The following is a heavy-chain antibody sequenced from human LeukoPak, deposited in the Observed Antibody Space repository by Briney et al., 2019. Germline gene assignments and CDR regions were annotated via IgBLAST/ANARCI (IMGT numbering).Heavy chain of an antibody. CDR1: GGSISSGDYY. CDR3: ARDYYGSGKYYYYGMDV. CDR2: IYYSGST. D-gene: IGHD3-10*01. Sequence: ESSQTLSLTCTVSGGSISSGDYYWSWIRQPPEKGLEWIGYIYYSGSTYYNPSLKGRVTISVDTSKNQFSLKLSSVTAADTAVYYCARDYYGSGKYYYYGMDVWGKGTTVTVSS. V-gene: IGHV4-30-4*01. J-gene: IGHJ6*04.